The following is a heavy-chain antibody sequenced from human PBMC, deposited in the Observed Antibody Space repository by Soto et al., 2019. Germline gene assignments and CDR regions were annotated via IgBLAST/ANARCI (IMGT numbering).Heavy chain of an antibody. D-gene: IGHD3-10*01. CDR1: GYTFTGYY. Sequence: GASVKVSCKASGYTFTGYYMHWVRQAPGQGLEWMGWINPNSGGTNYAQKFQGWVTMTRDTSISTAYMELSRLRSDDTAVYYCAREYPLVPRTYYFDYWGQGTLVTVSS. J-gene: IGHJ4*02. CDR2: INPNSGGT. V-gene: IGHV1-2*04. CDR3: AREYPLVPRTYYFDY.